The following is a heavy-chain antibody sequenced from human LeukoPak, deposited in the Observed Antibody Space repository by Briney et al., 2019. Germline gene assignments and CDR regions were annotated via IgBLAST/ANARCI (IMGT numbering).Heavy chain of an antibody. CDR1: GYTFTGYY. D-gene: IGHD6-19*01. V-gene: IGHV1-2*02. J-gene: IGHJ4*02. Sequence: ASVKVSCKAPGYTFTGYYMHWVRQAPGQGLEWMGWINPNSGGTNYAQKFQGRVTMTRDTSISTAYMELSRLRSDDTAVYYCARDLAVADNRDYWGQGTLVTVSS. CDR3: ARDLAVADNRDY. CDR2: INPNSGGT.